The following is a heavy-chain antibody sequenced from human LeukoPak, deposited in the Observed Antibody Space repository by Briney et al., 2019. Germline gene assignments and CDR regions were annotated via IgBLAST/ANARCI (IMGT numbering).Heavy chain of an antibody. D-gene: IGHD2-15*01. J-gene: IGHJ4*02. CDR2: IKEDGSEE. V-gene: IGHV3-7*01. CDR1: GFIVSRYW. Sequence: PGGSPRLSCAASGFIVSRYWMSWVRQAPGKGLEWVADIKEDGSEEHCVDSVKGRFTISRDNAENSLYLQMNSLRAEDTAIYYCARDLGVCSGGTCYSVYDYWGQGTLVTVSS. CDR3: ARDLGVCSGGTCYSVYDY.